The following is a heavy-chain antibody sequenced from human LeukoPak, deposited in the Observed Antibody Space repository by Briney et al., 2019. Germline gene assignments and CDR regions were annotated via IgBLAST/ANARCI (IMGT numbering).Heavy chain of an antibody. J-gene: IGHJ4*02. CDR2: TSGIGGST. D-gene: IGHD2-21*02. Sequence: GGSLRLSCAASGITFSSYGMSWVRQAPGKGLEWVSATSGIGGSTYYADSVKGRSTISRDNSKNTLYLQMNSLRAEDTAVYYCAKMGYCGCDCYRYYFHYWGQGTLVTVSS. V-gene: IGHV3-23*01. CDR1: GITFSSYG. CDR3: AKMGYCGCDCYRYYFHY.